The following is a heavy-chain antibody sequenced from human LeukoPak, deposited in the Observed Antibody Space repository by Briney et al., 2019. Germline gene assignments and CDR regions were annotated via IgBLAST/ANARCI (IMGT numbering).Heavy chain of an antibody. Sequence: GGSLRLSCAASGFTFDAYAMHWVRQAPGKGLEWVSSISWNSVTADYADSVKGRFTISRDNSKNTLYLQMNSLRAEDTAVYYCARDSVLRHFFDYWGQGTLVTVSS. CDR3: ARDSVLRHFFDY. J-gene: IGHJ4*02. V-gene: IGHV3-9*01. CDR1: GFTFDAYA. CDR2: ISWNSVTA. D-gene: IGHD3-3*01.